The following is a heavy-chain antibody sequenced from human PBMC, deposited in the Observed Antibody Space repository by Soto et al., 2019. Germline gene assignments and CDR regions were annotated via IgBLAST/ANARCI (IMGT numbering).Heavy chain of an antibody. J-gene: IGHJ5*02. Sequence: QEQLVESGGGVVQPGMSLRLSCEGSGFTFRRHGMHWVRQSPGKGLEWLAVIWYDGSEQYYADSVKGRFTISRDNSKNMLYLQLNTLTVEDTAVYYCARWSTHKVVDTWGQGTMVTVS. CDR1: GFTFRRHG. CDR3: ARWSTHKVVDT. D-gene: IGHD2-8*02. V-gene: IGHV3-33*03. CDR2: IWYDGSEQ.